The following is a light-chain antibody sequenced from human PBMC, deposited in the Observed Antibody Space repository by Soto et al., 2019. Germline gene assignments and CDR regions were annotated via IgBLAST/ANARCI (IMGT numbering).Light chain of an antibody. Sequence: ELVMTQSPATPSVSPGERATLSCRASQSVSSNLAWYQQKPGQAPRLLIYGASTRATGIPARFSGSGSGTEFTLTISSLQSEDLAVYYCQQHNNWPRTFGQGTK. CDR1: QSVSSN. J-gene: IGKJ1*01. CDR3: QQHNNWPRT. CDR2: GAS. V-gene: IGKV3-15*01.